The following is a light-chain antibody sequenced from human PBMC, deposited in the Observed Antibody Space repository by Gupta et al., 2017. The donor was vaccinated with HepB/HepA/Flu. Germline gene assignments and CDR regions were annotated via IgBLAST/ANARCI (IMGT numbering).Light chain of an antibody. CDR3: QQYGSSPK. CDR1: QSVSSSY. Sequence: ELVLTQSPGSLSLSQGERATLSCRASQSVSSSYFGWYQQKPGQAPRLLIYAASSRATGIPDRFSGRGSGTYFILTISRLEPEYFAVYYCQQYGSSPKFGQGTKVEIK. V-gene: IGKV3-20*01. J-gene: IGKJ1*01. CDR2: AAS.